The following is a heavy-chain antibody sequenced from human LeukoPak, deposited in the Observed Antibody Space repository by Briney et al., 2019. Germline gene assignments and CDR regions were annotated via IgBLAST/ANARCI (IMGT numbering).Heavy chain of an antibody. D-gene: IGHD1-7*01. Sequence: GGSLRLSCVASGFTFSSYGMHWVRQVPGKGLEWVAAIWYDGSKQYYADSVKGRFTISRDDSKNTLYLQMNSLRAEDTAVFYCARDLGINYYYFDYWSQGTLVTVSS. J-gene: IGHJ4*02. CDR1: GFTFSSYG. CDR2: IWYDGSKQ. CDR3: ARDLGINYYYFDY. V-gene: IGHV3-33*01.